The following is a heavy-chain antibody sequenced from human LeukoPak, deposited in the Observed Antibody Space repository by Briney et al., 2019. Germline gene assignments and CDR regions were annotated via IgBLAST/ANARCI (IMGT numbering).Heavy chain of an antibody. Sequence: GGSLRLSCAASGFTVSSNYMSWVRQAPGKGLEWVSVIYSGGSTYYADSVKGRFTISRDNSKNTLYLQMNSLRAEDTAVYYCASSTYYDFWSGPTHWFDPWGQGTLVTVSS. D-gene: IGHD3-3*01. CDR2: IYSGGST. V-gene: IGHV3-66*02. CDR3: ASSTYYDFWSGPTHWFDP. CDR1: GFTVSSNY. J-gene: IGHJ5*02.